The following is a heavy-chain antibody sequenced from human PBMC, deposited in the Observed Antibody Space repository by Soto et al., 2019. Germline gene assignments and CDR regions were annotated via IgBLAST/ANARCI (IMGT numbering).Heavy chain of an antibody. D-gene: IGHD3-22*01. CDR1: GFTFSNAW. J-gene: IGHJ4*02. CDR3: TTDPVTMIVVVPSSG. V-gene: IGHV3-15*07. CDR2: IKSKTDGGTT. Sequence: TWGSLRLSCAAFGFTFSNAWMNCVLQAPGKGLEWVGRIKSKTDGGTTDYAAPVKGRFTISRDDSKNTLYLQMNSLKTEDTAVYYCTTDPVTMIVVVPSSGWGQGTLVTVSS.